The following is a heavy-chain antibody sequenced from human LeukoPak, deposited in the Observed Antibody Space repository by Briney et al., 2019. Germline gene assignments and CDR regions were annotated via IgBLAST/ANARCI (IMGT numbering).Heavy chain of an antibody. Sequence: SETLSLTCTVSGGSISSSSYYWGWIRQPPGKGLEWIGSIYYSGSTYYNPSLKSRVTISVDTSKNQFSLKLSSVTAADTAVYYCARHLYDILTGYSLYYFDYWGQGTLVTVSS. D-gene: IGHD3-9*01. CDR3: ARHLYDILTGYSLYYFDY. CDR1: GGSISSSSYY. CDR2: IYYSGST. V-gene: IGHV4-39*01. J-gene: IGHJ4*02.